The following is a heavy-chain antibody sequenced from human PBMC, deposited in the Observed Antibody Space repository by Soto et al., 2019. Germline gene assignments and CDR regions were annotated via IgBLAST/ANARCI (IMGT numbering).Heavy chain of an antibody. Sequence: QVQLVESGGGVVQPGRSLRLSCAASGFTFSSYGIHWVRQAPGKGLEWVALISHDGTDTYYADSVKGRFTITRDNFKNTLYLQMSGLRAEDTAVYYCVKERYAQLWLEDYGMDVWGQGTTVTV. V-gene: IGHV3-30*18. D-gene: IGHD5-18*01. CDR3: VKERYAQLWLEDYGMDV. CDR2: ISHDGTDT. J-gene: IGHJ6*02. CDR1: GFTFSSYG.